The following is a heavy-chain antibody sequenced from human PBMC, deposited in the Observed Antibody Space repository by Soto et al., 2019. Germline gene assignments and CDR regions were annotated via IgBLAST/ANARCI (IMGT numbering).Heavy chain of an antibody. CDR1: GYTFTSYG. D-gene: IGHD3-16*02. J-gene: IGHJ6*02. Sequence: ASVKVSCKASGYTFTSYGISWVRQAPGQGLEWMGWISAYNGNTNYAQKLQGRVTMTTDTSTSTAYMELRSLRSDDTAVYYCARFGGVIVIKSEYYYYGMDVWGQGTTATVSS. V-gene: IGHV1-18*01. CDR2: ISAYNGNT. CDR3: ARFGGVIVIKSEYYYYGMDV.